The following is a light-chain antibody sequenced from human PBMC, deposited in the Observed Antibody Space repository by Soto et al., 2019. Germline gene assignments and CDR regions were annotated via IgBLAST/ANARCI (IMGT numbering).Light chain of an antibody. J-gene: IGLJ2*01. CDR1: SSDVGGYNH. Sequence: QSALTQPASVSGSPGQSITISCTGTSSDVGGYNHVSWYQQHPGKAPKLMIYEVSNRPSGVSSRFSASKSGNTASLAISGLQSEDEADYYCAAWDDSLNAYVVFGGGTKLTVL. CDR3: AAWDDSLNAYVV. V-gene: IGLV2-14*01. CDR2: EVS.